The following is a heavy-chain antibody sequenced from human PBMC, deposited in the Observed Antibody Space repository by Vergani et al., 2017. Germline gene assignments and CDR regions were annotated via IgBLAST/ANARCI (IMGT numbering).Heavy chain of an antibody. D-gene: IGHD1-26*01. Sequence: QVQLVQSGAEVKKPGASVKVSCKASGYTFTSYGISWVRQAPGQGLEWMGWISAYNGNTNYAQKLQGRVTMTTDTSTSTAYMELRSLRSDDTAVYYCARDLGLGSYYGSRYYYYYYGMDVWGQGTTVTVSS. CDR3: ARDLGLGSYYGSRYYYYYYGMDV. J-gene: IGHJ6*02. V-gene: IGHV1-18*01. CDR1: GYTFTSYG. CDR2: ISAYNGNT.